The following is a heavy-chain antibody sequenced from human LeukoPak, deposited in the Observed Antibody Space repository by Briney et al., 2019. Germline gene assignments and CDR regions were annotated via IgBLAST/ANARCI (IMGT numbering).Heavy chain of an antibody. V-gene: IGHV3-23*01. CDR3: AKGGHFSHFDH. D-gene: IGHD2/OR15-2a*01. J-gene: IGHJ4*02. Sequence: PGGSLRLSCGASGLTFANYAMTWVRQAPGTGLEWVSTVSGIGDETFYADSVKGRFTISRNNGKNTIYLQMDSLRVEDTAVYFCAKGGHFSHFDHWGQGALVTVSS. CDR2: VSGIGDET. CDR1: GLTFANYA.